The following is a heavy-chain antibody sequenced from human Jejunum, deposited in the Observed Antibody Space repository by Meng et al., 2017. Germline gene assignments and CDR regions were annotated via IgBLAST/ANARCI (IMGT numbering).Heavy chain of an antibody. CDR3: ARQRIWFGELFWFDP. V-gene: IGHV4-31*03. J-gene: IGHJ5*02. Sequence: QVQLQESGPGLVKPSQTLSLPCPVSGGSMSHSDYYWTWIRHHPGKGLEWIGYVYYSGTTYYNPSLKSRVIISVGTPKNQFSLKLSSVTAADTAVYYCARQRIWFGELFWFDPWGQGTPVTVSS. CDR1: GGSMSHSDYY. CDR2: VYYSGTT. D-gene: IGHD3-10*01.